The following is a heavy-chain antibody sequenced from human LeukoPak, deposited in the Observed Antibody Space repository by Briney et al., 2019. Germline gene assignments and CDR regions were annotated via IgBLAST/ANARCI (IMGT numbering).Heavy chain of an antibody. CDR1: GDSLSSGSHY. J-gene: IGHJ4*02. D-gene: IGHD3-16*01. CDR3: ARVSRPNYGYFDH. V-gene: IGHV4-39*01. Sequence: SETLSLTCTVSGDSLSSGSHYWSWIRQSPGRGLEWIGSINFSGSTYYNPSPRSRVTLSVDTSKQQFSLTLSFVTAADTAVYYCARVSRPNYGYFDHWGKGTVVTVSS. CDR2: INFSGST.